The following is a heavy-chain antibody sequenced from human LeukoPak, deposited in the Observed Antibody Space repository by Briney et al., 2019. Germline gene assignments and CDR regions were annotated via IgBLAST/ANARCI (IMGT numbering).Heavy chain of an antibody. V-gene: IGHV3-23*01. CDR3: AKRGVVIRVILVGFHKEAYYFDS. Sequence: GGSLRLSCAVSGFTLSNYGMSWVRQAPGKGLEWVAGISGSGGSTNYADSVKGRFTIYRDNPRNTLYLQMNSLRAEDTAVYFCAKRGVVIRVILVGFHKEAYYFDSWGQGALVTVSS. CDR1: GFTLSNYG. J-gene: IGHJ4*02. CDR2: ISGSGGST. D-gene: IGHD3-22*01.